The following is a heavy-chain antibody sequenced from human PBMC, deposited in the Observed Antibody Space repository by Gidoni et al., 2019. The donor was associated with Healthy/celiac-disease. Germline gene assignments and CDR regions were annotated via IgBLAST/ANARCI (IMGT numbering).Heavy chain of an antibody. CDR1: GFTFSSDG. V-gene: IGHV3-30*18. CDR2: ISHDGSNK. CDR3: ANKIAAAGTVDWYFDL. J-gene: IGHJ2*01. D-gene: IGHD6-13*01. Sequence: QVQLVESGGGVVKPGRSLRLSCAASGFTFSSDGMHWVRQAPGKGLEWVAVISHDGSNKYYADSVKGRFTISRDNSKNTLYLQMNSLRAEDTAVYYCANKIAAAGTVDWYFDLWGRGTLVTVSS.